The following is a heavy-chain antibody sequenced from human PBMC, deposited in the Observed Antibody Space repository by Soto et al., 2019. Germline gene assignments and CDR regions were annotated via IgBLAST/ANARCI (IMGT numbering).Heavy chain of an antibody. D-gene: IGHD4-17*01. CDR3: ARDPPYYGDEPYYYYYGMDV. V-gene: IGHV1-18*01. J-gene: IGHJ6*02. CDR1: GGTFSSYD. CDR2: ISAYNGNT. Sequence: ASVKVSCKASGGTFSSYDISWVRQAPGQGLELMGWISAYNGNTNYAQKLQGRVTMTTDTSTSTAYMELRSLRSDDTAVYYCARDPPYYGDEPYYYYYGMDVWGQGTTVTVSS.